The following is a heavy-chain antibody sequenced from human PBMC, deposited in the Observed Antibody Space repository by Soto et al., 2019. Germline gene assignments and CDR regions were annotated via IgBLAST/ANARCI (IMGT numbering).Heavy chain of an antibody. CDR3: ARVFCSDDNCYQDRPSDI. CDR2: INQDGSGK. D-gene: IGHD2-15*01. V-gene: IGHV3-7*01. CDR1: GFTFGNYW. Sequence: GGSLRLSCAASGFTFGNYWMSWVRQAPGKGLEWLANINQDGSGKYYVDSVKGRFTISRDNAKNSLYLQMNSLRAEDTAVFYCARVFCSDDNCYQDRPSDIWGQGTMVTVSS. J-gene: IGHJ3*02.